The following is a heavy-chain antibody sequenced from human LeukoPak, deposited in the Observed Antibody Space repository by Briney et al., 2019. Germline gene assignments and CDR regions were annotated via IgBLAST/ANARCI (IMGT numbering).Heavy chain of an antibody. CDR2: ISSSSSYI. Sequence: PGGSLRVSCAASGFTFSSYSMNWVRQAPGKGLEWVSSISSSSSYIYYADSVKGRFTISRDNAKNSLYLQMNSLRAEDTAVYYCASNTAMVHKFDYWGQGTLVTVSS. V-gene: IGHV3-21*01. CDR1: GFTFSSYS. CDR3: ASNTAMVHKFDY. D-gene: IGHD5-18*01. J-gene: IGHJ4*02.